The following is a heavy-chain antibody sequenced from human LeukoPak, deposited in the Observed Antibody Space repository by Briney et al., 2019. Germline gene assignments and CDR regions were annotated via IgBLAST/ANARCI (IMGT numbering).Heavy chain of an antibody. J-gene: IGHJ4*02. V-gene: IGHV4-59*01. D-gene: IGHD6-19*01. Sequence: SETLSLTCTVSGGSISSYYWSWIRQPPGKGLEWIGYIYYSGSTNYNPSLKSRVTISVDTSKNQFSLKLSSVTAADTAVYYCARDKGSGWYGVDYWGQGTLVTVSS. CDR3: ARDKGSGWYGVDY. CDR2: IYYSGST. CDR1: GGSISSYY.